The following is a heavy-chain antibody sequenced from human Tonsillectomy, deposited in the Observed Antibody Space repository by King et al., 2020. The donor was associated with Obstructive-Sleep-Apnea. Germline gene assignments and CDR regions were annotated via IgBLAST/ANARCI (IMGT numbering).Heavy chain of an antibody. CDR3: AGVDQIAVAGKALDY. J-gene: IGHJ4*02. V-gene: IGHV4-31*03. CDR1: GGSISSGGYY. CDR2: IYYSGST. D-gene: IGHD6-19*01. Sequence: QVQLQESGPGLVKPSQTLSLTCTVSGGSISSGGYYWSWIRQHPGKGLEWIGYIYYSGSTYYNPSLKSRVTISVDTSKNQFSLKLSSVTAAATAVYYCAGVDQIAVAGKALDYWGQGTLVTVSS.